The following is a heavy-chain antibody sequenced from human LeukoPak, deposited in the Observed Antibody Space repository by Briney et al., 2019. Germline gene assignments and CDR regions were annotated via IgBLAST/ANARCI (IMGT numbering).Heavy chain of an antibody. Sequence: GGSLRLSCAASGFTFSSYAMSWVRQAPGKGLEWVSAISGSGGSKYYADSVKGRFTICRDNSKNTLYLQMNSLRAEDTAVYYCAKSPASSIVVVPAAMPESFDYWGQGTLVTVSS. V-gene: IGHV3-23*01. CDR2: ISGSGGSK. D-gene: IGHD2-2*01. J-gene: IGHJ4*02. CDR3: AKSPASSIVVVPAAMPESFDY. CDR1: GFTFSSYA.